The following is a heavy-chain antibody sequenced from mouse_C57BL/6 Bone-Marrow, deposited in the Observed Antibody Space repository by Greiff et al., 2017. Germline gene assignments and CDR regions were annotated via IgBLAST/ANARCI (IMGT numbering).Heavy chain of an antibody. CDR2: ISTYYGDA. D-gene: IGHD2-12*01. Sequence: QVQLQQSGPEQVRPGVSVKISCKGSGYTFTDYAMHWVKQSHAKSLAWIGVISTYYGDASYNQKFKDKATMTVDKSSSTAYMELARLTSADAAVYYCSRFCYCSSFDVWGTVTTVTVSS. J-gene: IGHJ1*03. V-gene: IGHV1-67*01. CDR3: SRFCYCSSFDV. CDR1: GYTFTDYA.